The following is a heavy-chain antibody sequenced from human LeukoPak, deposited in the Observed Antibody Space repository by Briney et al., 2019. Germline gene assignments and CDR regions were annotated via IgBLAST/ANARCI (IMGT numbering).Heavy chain of an antibody. J-gene: IGHJ4*02. CDR2: INPSGGNT. CDR1: GYTFTDYY. V-gene: IGHV1-46*01. Sequence: ASVKVSCKPSGYTFTDYYIHWVRQAPGQGLEWMGIINPSGGNTKYAEKFQARVTMTRDTSTSTVYMDLSSLRSEDTAVYYCARAQGYGDCDYWGQGTLVTVSS. CDR3: ARAQGYGDCDY. D-gene: IGHD4-17*01.